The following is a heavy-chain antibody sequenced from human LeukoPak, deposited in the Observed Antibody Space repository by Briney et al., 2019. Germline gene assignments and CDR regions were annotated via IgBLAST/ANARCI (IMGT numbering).Heavy chain of an antibody. Sequence: ASVKVSCKASGYTFTSYAMHWVRQAPGQRLEWMGWINAGNGNTKYSQKFQGRVTITRDTSASTAYTELSSLRSEDTAVYYCARDGVYGDYNFDYWGQGTLVTVSS. V-gene: IGHV1-3*01. CDR3: ARDGVYGDYNFDY. D-gene: IGHD4-17*01. CDR1: GYTFTSYA. J-gene: IGHJ4*02. CDR2: INAGNGNT.